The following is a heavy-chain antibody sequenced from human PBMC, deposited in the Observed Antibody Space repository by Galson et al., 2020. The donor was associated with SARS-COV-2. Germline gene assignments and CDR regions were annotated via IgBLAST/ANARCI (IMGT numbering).Heavy chain of an antibody. D-gene: IGHD1-26*01. CDR2: INPSGGSA. Sequence: ASVKVSCKASGYTFTTYYMHWVREAPGQGLEWMGIINPSGGSATYAQKFQGRVTMTRDTSTSTVYMELSSLRSEDTAVYYCARGLGSGSYYGYWGQGTLVTVSS. CDR3: ARGLGSGSYYGY. J-gene: IGHJ4*02. CDR1: GYTFTTYY. V-gene: IGHV1-46*01.